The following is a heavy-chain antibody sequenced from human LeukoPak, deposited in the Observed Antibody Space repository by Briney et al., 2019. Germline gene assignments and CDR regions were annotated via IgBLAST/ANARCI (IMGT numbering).Heavy chain of an antibody. V-gene: IGHV1-69*01. Sequence: SVTVSCTASGGTFSSYAISWVRQAPGQGLEWMGGIIPIFGTANYAQKFQGRVTITADESTSTAYMELSSLRSEDTAVYYCARVPYSSGWYEYYFDYWGQGTLVTVSS. CDR1: GGTFSSYA. J-gene: IGHJ4*02. D-gene: IGHD6-19*01. CDR2: IIPIFGTA. CDR3: ARVPYSSGWYEYYFDY.